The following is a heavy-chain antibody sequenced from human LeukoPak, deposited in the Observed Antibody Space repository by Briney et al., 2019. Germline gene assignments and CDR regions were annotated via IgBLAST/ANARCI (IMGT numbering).Heavy chain of an antibody. CDR2: ISGSGGRT. J-gene: IGHJ4*02. D-gene: IGHD6-19*01. Sequence: PGGSLRLSCAASGFTFISYAMSWVRQAPGKGLESVSSISGSGGRTSYADSVQSRFTISRDNSRNTLYLELNSLRAEDAAVYFCAMAVIGSGWTLDYWGQGTLVTVS. V-gene: IGHV3-23*01. CDR1: GFTFISYA. CDR3: AMAVIGSGWTLDY.